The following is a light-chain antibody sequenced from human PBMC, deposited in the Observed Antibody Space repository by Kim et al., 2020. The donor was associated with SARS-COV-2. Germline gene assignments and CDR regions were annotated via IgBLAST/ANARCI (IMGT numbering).Light chain of an antibody. CDR2: QSS. CDR3: QQYYNSPLT. Sequence: ATMNCRSSESVLWYVDNQNYLAWYQQKVGQPPKLLIYQSSTRESGVPDRFSGSGSGTEFTLTINSLQAEDVAVYYCQQYYNSPLTFGGGTKVDIK. V-gene: IGKV4-1*01. CDR1: ESVLWYVDNQNY. J-gene: IGKJ4*01.